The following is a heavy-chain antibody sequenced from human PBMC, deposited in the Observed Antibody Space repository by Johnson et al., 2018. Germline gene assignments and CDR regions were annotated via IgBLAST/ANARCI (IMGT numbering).Heavy chain of an antibody. V-gene: IGHV3-43*01. D-gene: IGHD6-13*01. Sequence: VQLVQSGGVVVQPGGSLRLSCATSGFTFDDYTMHWVRQAPGKGLQWVSLITWDGYSTYYADSVKGRFTIPRDNSKNSLYLQMNSLRTEDTALYYCAREILVEQDWKAAAAYYYAMDVWGQGTTVTVSS. CDR3: AREILVEQDWKAAAAYYYAMDV. J-gene: IGHJ6*02. CDR1: GFTFDDYT. CDR2: ITWDGYST.